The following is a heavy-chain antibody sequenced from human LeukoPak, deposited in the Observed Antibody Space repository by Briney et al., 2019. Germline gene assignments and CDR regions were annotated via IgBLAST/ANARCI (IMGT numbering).Heavy chain of an antibody. D-gene: IGHD3-16*01. V-gene: IGHV3-23*01. Sequence: GGSLRLSCAASGFTFGNYGMSWVRQAPGKGLEWVSGISPSGDITYYTDSVRGRFTISRDNFKNTLSLQVNSLRAEDTAMYYCAKDDDWGRYKHWGQGTLVTVSS. CDR1: GFTFGNYG. CDR3: AKDDDWGRYKH. CDR2: ISPSGDIT. J-gene: IGHJ1*01.